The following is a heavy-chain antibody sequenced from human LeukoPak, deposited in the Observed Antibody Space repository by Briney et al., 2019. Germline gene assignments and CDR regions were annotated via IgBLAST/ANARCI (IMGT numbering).Heavy chain of an antibody. CDR1: EFTFSSHS. Sequence: GGSLRLSCAASEFTFSSHSMNWVRQAPGKGLEWVSSISRSGGSIYYADSLKGRFTISRDNAKNSLYLQMNSLRAEDTAVYFCARSLKVSAALDVFDVWGQGTMVTVSS. D-gene: IGHD2-2*01. CDR2: ISRSGGSI. J-gene: IGHJ3*01. V-gene: IGHV3-21*01. CDR3: ARSLKVSAALDVFDV.